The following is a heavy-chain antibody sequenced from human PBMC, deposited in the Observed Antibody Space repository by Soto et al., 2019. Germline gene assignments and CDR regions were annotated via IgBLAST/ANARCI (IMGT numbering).Heavy chain of an antibody. CDR2: IYHGGDA. J-gene: IGHJ5*02. CDR1: GGSISSDGYS. CDR3: ARGEAYCSGGTCYYRFDP. V-gene: IGHV4-30-2*01. Sequence: QLQLQESGSGLVKPPQTLSLTCAVSGGSISSDGYSWSWIRQPPGKGLEWIGYIYHGGDAYYNPALRSRGTISVDRSKNQFSLNLSSVTAASTAMYYCARGEAYCSGGTCYYRFDPWGQGTLVTVSS. D-gene: IGHD2-15*01.